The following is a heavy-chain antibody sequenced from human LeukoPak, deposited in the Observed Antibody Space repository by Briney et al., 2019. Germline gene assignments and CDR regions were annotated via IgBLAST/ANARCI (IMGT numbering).Heavy chain of an antibody. CDR1: GFIFSNVW. D-gene: IGHD5-12*01. J-gene: IGHJ3*01. CDR2: IKGTGDGGTA. CDR3: TTAKTRLDAFDL. V-gene: IGHV3-15*07. Sequence: PGGSLRLSCAASGFIFSNVWMNWVRQAPGKGLEWVGRIKGTGDGGTADNAAPVKGRFAISRDDSRNTLYLQMNSLKTEDTAVYYCTTAKTRLDAFDLWGQGTMVTVSS.